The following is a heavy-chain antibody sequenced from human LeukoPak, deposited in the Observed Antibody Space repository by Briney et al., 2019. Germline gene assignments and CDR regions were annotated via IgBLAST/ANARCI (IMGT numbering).Heavy chain of an antibody. Sequence: AVKVTCKASGFTFSSSALQWVRQARAQRLEWIGWIVVGSGNTNYAQKFQERVTITRDMSTSTTYMELSSLRAEDTAVYYCAAGVSHGYSYGYLDYWGQGTLVTVSS. CDR1: GFTFSSSA. CDR2: IVVGSGNT. CDR3: AAGVSHGYSYGYLDY. J-gene: IGHJ4*02. V-gene: IGHV1-58*01. D-gene: IGHD5-18*01.